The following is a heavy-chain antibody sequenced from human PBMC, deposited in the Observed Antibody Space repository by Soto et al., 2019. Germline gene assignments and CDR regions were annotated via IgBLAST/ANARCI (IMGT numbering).Heavy chain of an antibody. CDR3: ARAPVGSSDFWSGYLSRTDYYYYMDV. CDR2: IYYSGST. V-gene: IGHV4-59*01. J-gene: IGHJ6*03. D-gene: IGHD3-3*01. Sequence: SETLSLTCTVSGGSISSYYWSWIRQPPGKGLEWIGYIYYSGSTNYNPSLKSRVTISVDTSKNQFSLKLSSVTAADTAVYYCARAPVGSSDFWSGYLSRTDYYYYMDVWGKGTTVTVSS. CDR1: GGSISSYY.